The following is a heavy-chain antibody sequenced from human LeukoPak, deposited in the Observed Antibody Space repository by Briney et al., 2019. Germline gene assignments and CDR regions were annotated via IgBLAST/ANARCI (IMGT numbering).Heavy chain of an antibody. CDR1: GGSISSGSYY. J-gene: IGHJ6*03. V-gene: IGHV4-61*02. Sequence: SQTLSLTCTVSGGSISSGSYYWNWIRQPAGKGLEWIGRIYSSGSTNYNPSLKSRVTISVDTSKNQFSLRLRSVTAADTAVYYCARVGIEDGAVYYYYYMDVWGKGTTVTVSS. CDR3: ARVGIEDGAVYYYYYMDV. CDR2: IYSSGST. D-gene: IGHD3-16*01.